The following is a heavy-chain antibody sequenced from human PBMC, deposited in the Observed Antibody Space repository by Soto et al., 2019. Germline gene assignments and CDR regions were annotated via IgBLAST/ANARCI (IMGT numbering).Heavy chain of an antibody. V-gene: IGHV3-30*18. CDR2: TANDGSAQ. CDR1: GFIFSSYG. J-gene: IGHJ4*02. CDR3: AKSSGGSSWYPPDH. Sequence: QVQLVESGGGVVQPGGSLRLSCAASGFIFSSYGMQRVRQSPGEGLEWVATTANDGSAQYYADSVKGRFTISRDNSKNTLFLQMESLRPEDTGVYYCAKSSGGSSWYPPDHWGQGTLVTVSS. D-gene: IGHD6-13*01.